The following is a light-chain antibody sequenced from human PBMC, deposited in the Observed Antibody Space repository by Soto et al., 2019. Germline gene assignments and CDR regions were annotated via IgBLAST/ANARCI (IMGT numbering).Light chain of an antibody. J-gene: IGKJ1*01. CDR1: QTITTW. CDR3: QQYNTLSGT. CDR2: DAS. Sequence: DIQMTQSPSTLSASVGDRVTITCRASQTITTWLAWYQQKPGKAPKLLIYDASTLESGVPSRFSGSGVGTEFSLTISSLQPDDFASYYCQQYNTLSGTFGQGTKVEIK. V-gene: IGKV1-5*01.